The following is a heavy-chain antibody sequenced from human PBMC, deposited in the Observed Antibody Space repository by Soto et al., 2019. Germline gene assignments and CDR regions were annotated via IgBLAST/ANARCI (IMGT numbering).Heavy chain of an antibody. CDR3: ARERLAVAGRAFAI. CDR2: IIPIFGTA. D-gene: IGHD6-19*01. CDR1: GGTFSSYA. V-gene: IGHV1-69*13. J-gene: IGHJ3*02. Sequence: VQVSCEASGGTFSSYAISWVRQAPGQGLEWMGGIIPIFGTANYAQKFQGRVTITADESTSTAYMELSSLRSEDTAVYYCARERLAVAGRAFAIRGQGTMVRVSS.